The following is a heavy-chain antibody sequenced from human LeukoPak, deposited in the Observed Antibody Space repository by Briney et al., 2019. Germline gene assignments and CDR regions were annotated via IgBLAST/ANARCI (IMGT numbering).Heavy chain of an antibody. Sequence: PSETLSLTCSVSGGSVTGYSWSWVRQPPGKGLEWIGYIHNTGSTNYNPSLKSGISISVDTSKNQFSLKLSSVTAADTAVYYCARVPREVGPDDYWGQGTLVTVSS. J-gene: IGHJ4*02. D-gene: IGHD1-26*01. CDR3: ARVPREVGPDDY. V-gene: IGHV4-4*09. CDR1: GGSVTGYS. CDR2: IHNTGST.